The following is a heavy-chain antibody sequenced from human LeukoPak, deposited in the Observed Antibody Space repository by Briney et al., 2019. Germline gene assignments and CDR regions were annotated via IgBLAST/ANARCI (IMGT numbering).Heavy chain of an antibody. Sequence: ASVKVSCKASGYTFTSYGISWVRQAPGQGLEWMGWISAYNGNTNYAQKLQGRVTMTTDTSTSTAYMELRSLRSDDTAVYYCARDMYYDFWSGYYLGGGMDVWGQGTMVTVSS. J-gene: IGHJ6*02. CDR2: ISAYNGNT. V-gene: IGHV1-18*01. D-gene: IGHD3-3*01. CDR1: GYTFTSYG. CDR3: ARDMYYDFWSGYYLGGGMDV.